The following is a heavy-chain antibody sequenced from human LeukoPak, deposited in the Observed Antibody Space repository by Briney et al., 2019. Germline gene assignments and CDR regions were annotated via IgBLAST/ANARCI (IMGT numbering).Heavy chain of an antibody. CDR2: INHSGST. J-gene: IGHJ6*03. D-gene: IGHD1-26*01. CDR1: GGSFSGYY. CDR3: AREVWGYYMDV. Sequence: PSETLSLTCAVYGGSFSGYYWSWIRQPPGKGLEWIGEINHSGSTNCNPSLKSRVTISVDTSKNQFSLKLSSVTAADTAFYYCAREVWGYYMDVWGKGTTVTIS. V-gene: IGHV4-34*01.